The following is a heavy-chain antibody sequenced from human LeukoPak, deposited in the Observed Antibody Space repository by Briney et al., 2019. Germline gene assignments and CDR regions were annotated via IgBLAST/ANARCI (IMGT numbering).Heavy chain of an antibody. D-gene: IGHD5-12*01. CDR1: GGSISSSSYY. CDR3: ARFEGGYLTLAVGI. Sequence: PSETLSLTCTVSGGSISSSSYYWGWIRQPPGKGLEWNGSIYYSGSTYYNPSLKSRVTISVDTSKNQFSLKLSSVTASDTAVYYCARFEGGYLTLAVGIWGQGTMVTVSS. V-gene: IGHV4-39*01. CDR2: IYYSGST. J-gene: IGHJ3*02.